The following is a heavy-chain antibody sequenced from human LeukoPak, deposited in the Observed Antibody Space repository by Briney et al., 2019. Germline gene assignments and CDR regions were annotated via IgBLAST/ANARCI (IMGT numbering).Heavy chain of an antibody. V-gene: IGHV3-48*04. CDR2: ISSSSRTT. Sequence: GWSLRLSCAVSGFTLSSYSMNWVRQAPGKGLEWVSYISSSSRTTNYADSVKGRFTISRDNAKNSLYLQMNSLRAEDTAVYYCSRDYPRRLSDQWGYYYYMDVWGKGTTVAVSS. CDR3: SRDYPRRLSDQWGYYYYMDV. CDR1: GFTLSSYS. D-gene: IGHD1-26*01. J-gene: IGHJ6*03.